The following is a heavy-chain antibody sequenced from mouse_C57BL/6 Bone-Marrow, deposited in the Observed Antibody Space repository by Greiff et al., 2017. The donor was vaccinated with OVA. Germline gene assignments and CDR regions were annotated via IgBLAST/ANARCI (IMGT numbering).Heavy chain of an antibody. CDR3: ARDYYGSSNWYFDV. CDR2: ISYDGSN. V-gene: IGHV3-6*01. D-gene: IGHD1-1*01. Sequence: ESGPGLVKPSQSLSLTCSVTGYSITSGYYWNWIRQFPGNQLEWMGYISYDGSNNYNPSLKNRISITRDTSKNQSFLKLNSVTTEDTATYYCARDYYGSSNWYFDVWGTGTTVTVSS. J-gene: IGHJ1*03. CDR1: GYSITSGYY.